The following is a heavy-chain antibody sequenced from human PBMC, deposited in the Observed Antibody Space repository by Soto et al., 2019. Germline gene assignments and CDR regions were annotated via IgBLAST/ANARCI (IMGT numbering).Heavy chain of an antibody. V-gene: IGHV3-11*06. D-gene: IGHD6-13*01. CDR2: ISSSSSYT. CDR1: GFTFSDYY. J-gene: IGHJ4*02. Sequence: GGSLRLSCAASGFTFSDYYMSWIRQAPGKGLEWVSYISSSSSYTNYADSVKGRFTISRDNAKNSLYLQMNSLRAEDTAVYYCARDSTRDSAAGTFTYGYWGQGTLVTVSS. CDR3: ARDSTRDSAAGTFTYGY.